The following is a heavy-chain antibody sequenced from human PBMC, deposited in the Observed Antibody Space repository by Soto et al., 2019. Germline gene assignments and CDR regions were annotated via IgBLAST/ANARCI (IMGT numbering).Heavy chain of an antibody. CDR2: INHSGST. D-gene: IGHD3-22*01. CDR3: ARGGPSSGYYYFDY. Sequence: SETLYLTCAVYGGSFSGYYWSWIRQPPGKGLEWIGEINHSGSTNYNPSLKSRVTISVDTSKNQLSLKLSSVTAADTAVYYCARGGPSSGYYYFDYWGQGTLVTVS. J-gene: IGHJ4*02. V-gene: IGHV4-34*01. CDR1: GGSFSGYY.